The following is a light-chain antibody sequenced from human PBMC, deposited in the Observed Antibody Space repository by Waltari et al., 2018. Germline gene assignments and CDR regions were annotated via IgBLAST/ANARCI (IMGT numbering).Light chain of an antibody. V-gene: IGLV2-23*01. CDR1: SSDDGSYTL. J-gene: IGLJ3*02. CDR3: CSYAGSSTWV. CDR2: EGS. Sequence: QSALTQPASVSGSPGQSITISCTGTSSDDGSYTLVSWYQQHPGKAPKLMIYEGSKRPSGVSNRFSGSKSGNTASLTISGLQAEDEADYYCCSYAGSSTWVFGGGTKLTVL.